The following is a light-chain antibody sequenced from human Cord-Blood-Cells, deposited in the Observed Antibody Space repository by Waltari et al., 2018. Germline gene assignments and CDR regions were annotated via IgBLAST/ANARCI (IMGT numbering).Light chain of an antibody. J-gene: IGLJ3*02. V-gene: IGLV2-14*01. CDR1: SSDVGGYNY. CDR3: SSYTSSSTLV. Sequence: QSALTQPASVSGSPGQSITISCTGTSSDVGGYNYVSWYQQPPGKDPKLMIYDVSNRPSGVSNRFSGSKSGNTASLTISGLQAEDEADYYCSSYTSSSTLVFGGGTKLTVL. CDR2: DVS.